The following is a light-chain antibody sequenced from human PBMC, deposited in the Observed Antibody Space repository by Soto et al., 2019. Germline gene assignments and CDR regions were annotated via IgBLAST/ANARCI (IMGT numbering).Light chain of an antibody. V-gene: IGKV1-5*03. CDR3: QQYNSVPYT. CDR1: QTISSW. Sequence: DILMTQSLSTLSASVGDRVTIACRASQTISSWLAWYQQKPGKAPRLLIYKASSLESGVPSRLSGSGSGTEFTLTISSLQPDDFATYYCQQYNSVPYTFGQGTK. J-gene: IGKJ2*01. CDR2: KAS.